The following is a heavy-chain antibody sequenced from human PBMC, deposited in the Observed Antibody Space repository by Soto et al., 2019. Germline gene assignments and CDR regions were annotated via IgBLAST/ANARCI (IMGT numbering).Heavy chain of an antibody. Sequence: GGSLRLSCAASGFTFSSYGMHWVRQAPGKGLEWVAVISYDGSNKYYADSVKGRFTISRDNSKNTLYLQMNSLRAEDTAVYYCAKDSGSYYYGSGFDYWGQGTLVTVSS. CDR1: GFTFSSYG. J-gene: IGHJ4*02. D-gene: IGHD3-10*01. CDR3: AKDSGSYYYGSGFDY. CDR2: ISYDGSNK. V-gene: IGHV3-30*18.